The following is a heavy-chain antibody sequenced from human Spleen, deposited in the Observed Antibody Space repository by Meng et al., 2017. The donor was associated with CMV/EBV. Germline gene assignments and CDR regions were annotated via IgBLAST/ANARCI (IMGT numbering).Heavy chain of an antibody. J-gene: IGHJ4*02. CDR1: GGTFSSAG. D-gene: IGHD2-21*01. Sequence: SGGTFSSAGITWARQAPGQGLEWMGGTIPIFGTTNFAQKFQGRVTITTDESASTLYMELSSLRSEDTAVYYCARVGGTLVIDGYFAYWGQGTLVTVSS. CDR2: TIPIFGTT. CDR3: ARVGGTLVIDGYFAY. V-gene: IGHV1-69*05.